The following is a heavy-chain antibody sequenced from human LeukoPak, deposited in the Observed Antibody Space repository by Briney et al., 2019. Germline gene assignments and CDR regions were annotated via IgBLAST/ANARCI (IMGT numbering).Heavy chain of an antibody. D-gene: IGHD6-13*01. CDR3: ARAEGIAASPTVDY. CDR1: GYTFTGYY. V-gene: IGHV1-2*02. J-gene: IGHJ4*02. Sequence: AAVKVSCKAPGYTFTGYYLQWVRQAPGQGLEWVGYINPNSGVANYAQKFQGRVTMTRDTSMTTAYMELNSLTSDDTAVYYCARAEGIAASPTVDYWGQGTLVTVSS. CDR2: INPNSGVA.